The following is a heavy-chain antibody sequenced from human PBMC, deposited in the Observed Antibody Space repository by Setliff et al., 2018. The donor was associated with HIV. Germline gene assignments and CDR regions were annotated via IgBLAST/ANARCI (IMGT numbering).Heavy chain of an antibody. J-gene: IGHJ4*02. CDR1: GFSLSTNGVG. Sequence: SGPTLVNPPPTLTLTCTFSGFSLSTNGVGVGWIRQPPGKALEWLAHIFPNDEKSYSASQKSRVTISEDTSKRQVVLTMTNMDPLDTATYFCARYNFRRGYWDYFDYWGQGTQVTVSS. CDR2: IFPNDEK. V-gene: IGHV2-26*01. CDR3: ARYNFRRGYWDYFDY. D-gene: IGHD3-3*01.